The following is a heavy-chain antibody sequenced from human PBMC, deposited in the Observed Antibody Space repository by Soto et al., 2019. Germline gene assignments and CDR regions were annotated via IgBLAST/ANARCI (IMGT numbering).Heavy chain of an antibody. J-gene: IGHJ6*02. CDR1: GFTFSSYG. CDR2: ISYDGSNK. CDR3: AKDWISGWSFYYYYGMDV. D-gene: IGHD6-19*01. Sequence: GGSLRLSCAASGFTFSSYGMHWVRQAPGKGLEWVAVISYDGSNKYYADSVKGRFTISRDNSKNTLYLQMNSLRAEDTAVYYCAKDWISGWSFYYYYGMDVWGQGTTVTVSS. V-gene: IGHV3-30*18.